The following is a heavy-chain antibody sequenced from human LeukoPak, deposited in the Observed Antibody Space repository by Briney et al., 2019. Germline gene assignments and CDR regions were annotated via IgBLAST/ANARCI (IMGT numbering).Heavy chain of an antibody. V-gene: IGHV1-2*02. J-gene: IGHJ4*02. Sequence: ASVKVSCKASGYTFTGYYMHWVRQAPGQGLEWMGWINPNSGGTNYAQKFQGRVTITRNTSISTAYMELSSLRSEDTAVYYCARGYDSSGLFDYWGQGTLVTVSS. CDR2: INPNSGGT. D-gene: IGHD3-22*01. CDR1: GYTFTGYY. CDR3: ARGYDSSGLFDY.